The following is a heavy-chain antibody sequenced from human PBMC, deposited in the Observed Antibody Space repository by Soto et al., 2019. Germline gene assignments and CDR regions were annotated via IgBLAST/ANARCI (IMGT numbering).Heavy chain of an antibody. CDR3: ARVGLKYLRWFDP. CDR2: INADKGDT. Sequence: WASVKVSFKAFGYSFRSYGIQWVRQAPGQSLEWMGWINADKGDTKYSQNFQDRVSITRDTFANTAYMELRSLTPEDTAVYYCARVGLKYLRWFDPWGQGSLVTVSS. CDR1: GYSFRSYG. D-gene: IGHD3-16*01. J-gene: IGHJ5*02. V-gene: IGHV1-3*01.